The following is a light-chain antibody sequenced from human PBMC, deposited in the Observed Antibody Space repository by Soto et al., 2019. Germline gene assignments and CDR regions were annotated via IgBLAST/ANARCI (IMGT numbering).Light chain of an antibody. CDR3: QQYGSSPIT. J-gene: IGKJ5*01. CDR1: QSVSSNY. Sequence: EIVLPQSPATLSLSPGERATLSCGARQSVSSNYLAWYQQKPGLAPRRLIYGASSRATGIPDRFSGSGSGTDFTLTISRLEPEDFAVDYCQQYGSSPITFGQGTRLEIK. CDR2: GAS. V-gene: IGKV3D-20*01.